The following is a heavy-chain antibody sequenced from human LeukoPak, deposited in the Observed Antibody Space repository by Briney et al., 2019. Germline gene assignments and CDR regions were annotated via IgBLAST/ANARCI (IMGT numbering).Heavy chain of an antibody. V-gene: IGHV3-23*01. CDR3: ARDRHSSRSLLGY. Sequence: GGSLRLSCAASGFTFSIYAMSWVRQAPGKGLECVSTISSSGDYTYSADSVKGRFTISRDNSKNTLYLQMNSLRAEDTAVYYCARDRHSSRSLLGYWGQGTLVTVSS. J-gene: IGHJ4*02. CDR1: GFTFSIYA. CDR2: ISSSGDYT. D-gene: IGHD6-13*01.